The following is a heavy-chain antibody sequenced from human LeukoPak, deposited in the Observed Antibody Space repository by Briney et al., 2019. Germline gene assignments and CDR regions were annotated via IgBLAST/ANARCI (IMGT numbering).Heavy chain of an antibody. CDR1: GFTFSSYA. D-gene: IGHD3-22*01. CDR2: ISGSGGST. Sequence: PGGSLRLSCAASGFTFSSYAMSWVRQAPGKGLEWVSAISGSGGSTYYADSVKGRFTISRDNSKNTLYLLMNSLRAEDTAVYYCAKGPQNYYYDSSGLSGYWGQGTLVTASS. J-gene: IGHJ4*02. CDR3: AKGPQNYYYDSSGLSGY. V-gene: IGHV3-23*01.